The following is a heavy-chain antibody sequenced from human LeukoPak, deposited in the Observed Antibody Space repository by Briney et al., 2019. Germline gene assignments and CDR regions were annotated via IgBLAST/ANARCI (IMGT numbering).Heavy chain of an antibody. J-gene: IGHJ5*02. V-gene: IGHV3-30-3*01. D-gene: IGHD6-19*01. CDR1: GFTSSSYV. CDR3: VPSSAWYLNWFVP. Sequence: GGSLRLSCAASGFTSSSYVMHWVRQAPGKGLEWVAVVSYDGSDKYYADSVKGRFTISRDNSKNTLYLQMNNLRAEDTAVYYCVPSSAWYLNWFVPWGQGTLVTVSS. CDR2: VSYDGSDK.